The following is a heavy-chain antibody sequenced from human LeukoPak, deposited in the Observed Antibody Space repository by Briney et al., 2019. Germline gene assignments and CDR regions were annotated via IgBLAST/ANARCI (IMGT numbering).Heavy chain of an antibody. CDR2: IDYRGST. CDR3: ARRGIKLWRASDI. J-gene: IGHJ3*02. V-gene: IGHV4-59*08. D-gene: IGHD3-16*01. CDR1: GGSISGYY. Sequence: SETLSLTCAVSGGSISGYYWSWIRQSPGKGLEWIGYIDYRGSTYYKDSLESRVTISVDTSKNQFSLELNSVTAADTAVYYCARRGIKLWRASDIWGQGKLVTVSS.